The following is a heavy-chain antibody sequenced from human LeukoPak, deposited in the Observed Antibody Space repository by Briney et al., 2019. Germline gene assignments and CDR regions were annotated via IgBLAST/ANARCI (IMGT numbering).Heavy chain of an antibody. V-gene: IGHV1-24*01. CDR3: VTDRARLFWYFDL. J-gene: IGHJ2*01. D-gene: IGHD2-21*02. CDR2: SDPEDGER. Sequence: ASVKVSCKVSGSTPSDLSIHWVRQAPGKGLEYVGGSDPEDGERFHAQRFQGRVTMTEDTSMDTAYMELSSLRSEDTAVYYCVTDRARLFWYFDLWGRGTLVTVSS. CDR1: GSTPSDLS.